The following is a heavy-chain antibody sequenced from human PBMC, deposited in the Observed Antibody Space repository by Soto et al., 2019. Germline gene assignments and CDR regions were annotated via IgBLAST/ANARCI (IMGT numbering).Heavy chain of an antibody. Sequence: EVQVVESGAGLLRPGGSLRLSCAASGFIFSNAWMSWVRQAPGKGLEWVGRIKSKTNGGTTDYAAPVRGRFSISRDDSKNTLYLQMNSLKTEDTAVYYCTAGDPINRYWGQGTLVTVSA. V-gene: IGHV3-15*01. CDR2: IKSKTNGGTT. CDR3: TAGDPINRY. CDR1: GFIFSNAW. J-gene: IGHJ4*02.